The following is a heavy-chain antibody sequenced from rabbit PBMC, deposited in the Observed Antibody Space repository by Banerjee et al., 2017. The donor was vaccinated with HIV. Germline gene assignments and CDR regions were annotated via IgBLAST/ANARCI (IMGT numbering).Heavy chain of an antibody. V-gene: IGHV1S45*01. CDR2: IYTNSGST. J-gene: IGHJ4*01. Sequence: QEQLEESGGDLVKPEGSLTLTCTASGFSFSNYVYICWVRQAPGKGLELIACIYTNSGSTWYASWVDGRFTISKTSSTTVTLQMTSLTAADTATYFCARDRGVMPAFNLWGPGTLVTVS. CDR1: GFSFSNYVY. CDR3: ARDRGVMPAFNL.